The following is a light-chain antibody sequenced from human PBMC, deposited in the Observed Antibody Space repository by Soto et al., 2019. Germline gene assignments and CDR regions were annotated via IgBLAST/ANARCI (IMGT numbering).Light chain of an antibody. CDR2: SVS. CDR1: SSDVGGYNY. CDR3: SSYTITSVYV. Sequence: QSALTQPASVSGSPGQSITISCTGSSSDVGGYNYVSWYQHHPGKAPKLLIYSVSTRLSGVSNRFSGSKSGITASLTISGLQADDEADYYCSSYTITSVYVFGTGTKLTVL. J-gene: IGLJ1*01. V-gene: IGLV2-14*03.